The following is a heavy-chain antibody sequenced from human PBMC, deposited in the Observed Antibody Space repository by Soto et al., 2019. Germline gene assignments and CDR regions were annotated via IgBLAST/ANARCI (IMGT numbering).Heavy chain of an antibody. Sequence: SGPTLVNPTQTLTLTCTFSGFSLSTSGVGVGWIRQPPGKALEWLALIYWDDDKRYSPSLKSRLTITKDTSKNQVVLTMTNMDPVDTATYYCAHRPMYYDFWSGYYIWFDPWGQGTLVTVSS. D-gene: IGHD3-3*01. CDR2: IYWDDDK. V-gene: IGHV2-5*02. CDR1: GFSLSTSGVG. J-gene: IGHJ5*02. CDR3: AHRPMYYDFWSGYYIWFDP.